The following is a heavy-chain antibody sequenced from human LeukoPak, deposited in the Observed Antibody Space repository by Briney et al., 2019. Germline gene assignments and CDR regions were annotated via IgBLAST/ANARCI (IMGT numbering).Heavy chain of an antibody. V-gene: IGHV3-30-3*01. CDR2: ISYDGSNK. CDR1: GFTFSSYA. Sequence: GGSLRLSCAASGFTFSSYAMHWVRQAPGKGLEWVAVISYDGSNKYYADSVKGRFTISRDNSKNTLYLQMNSLRAEDTAVYYCAREGSGYCSSTSCYANYYYYMDVWGKGTTVTVSS. D-gene: IGHD2-2*01. CDR3: AREGSGYCSSTSCYANYYYYMDV. J-gene: IGHJ6*03.